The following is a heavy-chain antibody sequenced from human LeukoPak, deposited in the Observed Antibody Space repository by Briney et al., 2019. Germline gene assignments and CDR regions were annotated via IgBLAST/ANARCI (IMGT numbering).Heavy chain of an antibody. D-gene: IGHD6-13*01. V-gene: IGHV4-31*03. CDR3: ARDRGSYSSSWYVH. CDR2: IYYSGST. J-gene: IGHJ4*02. Sequence: PSQTLSLTCTVSGGSISSGGYYWSWIRQHPGKGLEWIGYIYYSGSTYYNPSLKSRVTISVDTSKNQFSLKLSSVTAADTAVYYCARDRGSYSSSWYVHWGQGTLVTVSS. CDR1: GGSISSGGYY.